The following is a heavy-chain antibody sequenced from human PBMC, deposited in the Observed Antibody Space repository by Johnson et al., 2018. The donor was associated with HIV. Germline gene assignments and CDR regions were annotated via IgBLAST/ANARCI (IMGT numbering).Heavy chain of an antibody. J-gene: IGHJ3*02. CDR1: GFTFSSYA. CDR3: AKDGAFDI. V-gene: IGHV3-30*14. CDR2: ISYDGSNK. Sequence: VQLVESGGGVVQPGRSLRLSCAASGFTFSSYAMHWVRQAPGKGLEWVAVISYDGSNKYYADSVKGRFTISRDSSKNTLFLQMNSLRADDTAVYYCAKDGAFDIWGQGTLVTVSS.